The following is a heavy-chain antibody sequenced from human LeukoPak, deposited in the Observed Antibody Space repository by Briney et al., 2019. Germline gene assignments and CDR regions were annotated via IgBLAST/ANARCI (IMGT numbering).Heavy chain of an antibody. CDR3: ARVGGQSIAVEYFQH. CDR2: IYYSGST. D-gene: IGHD6-19*01. V-gene: IGHV4-39*07. Sequence: PSETLSLTCTVSGASISSGSYYWGWIRQPPGKGLEWIGNIYYSGSTYYNPSLKSRVTMSVDTSKNQFSLKLSSVTAADTAVYYCARVGGQSIAVEYFQHWGQGTLVTVSS. J-gene: IGHJ1*01. CDR1: GASISSGSYY.